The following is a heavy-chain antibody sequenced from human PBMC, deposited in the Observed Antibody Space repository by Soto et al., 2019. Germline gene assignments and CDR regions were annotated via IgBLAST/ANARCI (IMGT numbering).Heavy chain of an antibody. Sequence: QVQLVQSGAEVKKPGASVKVSCKASGYTFTSYGISWVRQAPGQGLEWMGWFSAYNGNTNYAQKLQGRVTMTTDTSTSTAYMELRSLRSDDTAVYYCARDGIRYFDWLHNPLDYWGQGTLVTVSS. CDR1: GYTFTSYG. V-gene: IGHV1-18*01. J-gene: IGHJ4*02. D-gene: IGHD3-9*01. CDR2: FSAYNGNT. CDR3: ARDGIRYFDWLHNPLDY.